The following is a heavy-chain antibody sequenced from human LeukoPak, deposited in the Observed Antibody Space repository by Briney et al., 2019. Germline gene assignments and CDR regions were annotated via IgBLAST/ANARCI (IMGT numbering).Heavy chain of an antibody. CDR1: GYSISSGYY. J-gene: IGHJ6*03. Sequence: PSETLSLTCTVSGYSISSGYYWGWIRQPPGKGLEWIGSIYHSGSTYYNPSLKSRVTISVDTSKNQFSLKLSSVTAADTAVYYCAREDSYYDILTGIYYYYYMDVWGKGTTVTVSS. CDR2: IYHSGST. CDR3: AREDSYYDILTGIYYYYYMDV. V-gene: IGHV4-38-2*02. D-gene: IGHD3-9*01.